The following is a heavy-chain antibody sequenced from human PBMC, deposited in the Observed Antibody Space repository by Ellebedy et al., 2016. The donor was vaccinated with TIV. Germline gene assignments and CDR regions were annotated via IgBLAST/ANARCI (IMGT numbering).Heavy chain of an antibody. CDR2: ISSSSSNI. CDR1: GFTFSSYS. CDR3: AREGKKQWLERGYFDY. V-gene: IGHV3-48*01. J-gene: IGHJ4*02. D-gene: IGHD6-19*01. Sequence: GESLKISCAASGFTFSSYSMNWVRQAPGKGLEWVSYISSSSSNIYYADSVKGRFTISRDNSKNTLYLQMNSLRAEDTAVYYCAREGKKQWLERGYFDYWGQGTLVTVSS.